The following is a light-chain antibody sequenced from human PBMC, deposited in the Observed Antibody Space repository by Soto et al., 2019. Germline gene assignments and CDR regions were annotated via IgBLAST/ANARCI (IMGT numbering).Light chain of an antibody. CDR2: DVT. CDR3: SSYTSSSTYV. CDR1: ISDVGFYAR. Sequence: QSVLTQPPSVSGSPGQSVTISCTGTISDVGFYARVSWYRQPPGTAPKLLIYDVTSRPSGVPDRFSGSQSGKTASLTISGLQAEDEADYYCSSYTSSSTYVFGTGTKVTVL. J-gene: IGLJ1*01. V-gene: IGLV2-18*02.